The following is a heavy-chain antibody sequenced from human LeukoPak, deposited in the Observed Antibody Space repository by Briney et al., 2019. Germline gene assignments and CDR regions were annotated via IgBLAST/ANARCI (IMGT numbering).Heavy chain of an antibody. D-gene: IGHD4-17*01. CDR2: IYPGDSDT. V-gene: IGHV5-51*01. Sequence: LGESLKISCKGSGYSFTNYWIGWVRQIPGKGLEWMGIIYPGDSDTRYSPSFQGQVTISADKSISTAYLQWSSLKASDTAMYYCARGGTVTTSSVWFDPWGQGTLVTVSS. CDR1: GYSFTNYW. CDR3: ARGGTVTTSSVWFDP. J-gene: IGHJ5*02.